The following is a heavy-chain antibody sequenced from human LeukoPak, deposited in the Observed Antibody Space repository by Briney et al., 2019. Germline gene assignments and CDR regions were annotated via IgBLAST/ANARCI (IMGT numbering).Heavy chain of an antibody. J-gene: IGHJ2*01. D-gene: IGHD2/OR15-2a*01. V-gene: IGHV4-34*01. CDR2: INHSGST. CDR3: ARAFRARYFDL. CDR1: GGSFSGYY. Sequence: TPSETLSLTCAVYGGSFSGYYWSWIRQPPGKGLEWIGEINHSGSTNYNPSLKSRVTISVDTSKNQFSLKLSSVTAADTAVYYCARAFRARYFDLWGRGTLVTVSS.